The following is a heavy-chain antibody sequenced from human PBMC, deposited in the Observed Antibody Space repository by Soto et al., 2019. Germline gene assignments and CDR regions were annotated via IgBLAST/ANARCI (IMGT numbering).Heavy chain of an antibody. D-gene: IGHD3-10*01. CDR2: IIPIFGTA. CDR3: AREGGTMVRGVIINAFDI. V-gene: IGHV1-69*13. J-gene: IGHJ3*02. CDR1: GGTFSSYA. Sequence: SLKVSCKASGGTFSSYAISWVRQAPGQGLEWMGGIIPIFGTANYAQKFQGRVTITADESTSTAYMELSSLRSEDTAVYYCAREGGTMVRGVIINAFDIWGQGTMVTVSS.